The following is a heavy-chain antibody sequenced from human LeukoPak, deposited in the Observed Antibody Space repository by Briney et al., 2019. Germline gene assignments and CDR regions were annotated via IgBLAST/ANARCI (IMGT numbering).Heavy chain of an antibody. V-gene: IGHV4-59*01. J-gene: IGHJ4*02. CDR1: GGPISTYY. CDR2: IYYSGST. D-gene: IGHD1-26*01. Sequence: TSETLSLTCSVSGGPISTYYWSWIRQPPGKGLEWIGYIYYSGSTSYNPSLKSRVTISVDTPKNQFSLKLRSVTAADTAVYYCASGITATIWYFDYWGQGTLVTVSS. CDR3: ASGITATIWYFDY.